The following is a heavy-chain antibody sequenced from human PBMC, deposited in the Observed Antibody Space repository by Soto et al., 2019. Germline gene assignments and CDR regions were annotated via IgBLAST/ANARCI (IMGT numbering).Heavy chain of an antibody. D-gene: IGHD1-7*01. CDR3: AGRITGTTPQLGYYYGMDV. V-gene: IGHV1-69*13. J-gene: IGHJ6*02. CDR1: GGTFSSYA. CDR2: IIPIFGTA. Sequence: ASVKVSCKASGGTFSSYAISWVRQAPGQGLEWMGGIIPIFGTANYAQKFQGRVTITADESTSTAYMELSSLRSEDTAVYYCAGRITGTTPQLGYYYGMDVWGQGTTVTV.